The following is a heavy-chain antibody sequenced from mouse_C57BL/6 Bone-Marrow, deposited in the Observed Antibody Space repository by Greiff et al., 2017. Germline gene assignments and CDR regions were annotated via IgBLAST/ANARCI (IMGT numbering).Heavy chain of an antibody. D-gene: IGHD1-1*01. V-gene: IGHV2-2*01. J-gene: IGHJ3*01. CDR2: IWSGGST. CDR3: ARGDYYGSSAWFAY. Sequence: VKLLESGPGLVQPSQSLSITCTVSGFSLTSYGVHWVRQSPGKGLEWLGVIWSGGSTDYNAAFISRLSISKDNSKGKVFFKMNSLQADDTAIYYCARGDYYGSSAWFAYWGQGTLVTVSA. CDR1: GFSLTSYG.